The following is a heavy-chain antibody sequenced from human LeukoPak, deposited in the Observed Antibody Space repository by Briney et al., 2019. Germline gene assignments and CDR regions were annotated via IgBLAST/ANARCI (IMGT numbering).Heavy chain of an antibody. CDR2: INPNSGGS. CDR3: ARDPAQNAFDI. CDR1: GGTFSSYA. J-gene: IGHJ3*02. V-gene: IGHV1-2*02. Sequence: ASVKVSCKASGGTFSSYAISWVRQAPGQGLEWMGWINPNSGGSKYAQKFQGRVTMTRDTSINTAYMEVIRLRSDDTAMYHCARDPAQNAFDIWGPGTMVTVSS.